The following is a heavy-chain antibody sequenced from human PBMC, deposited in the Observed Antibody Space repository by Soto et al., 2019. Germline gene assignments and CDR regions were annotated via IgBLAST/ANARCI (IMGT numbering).Heavy chain of an antibody. V-gene: IGHV1-69*04. J-gene: IGHJ2*01. CDR3: ARDRNSGVVYWYFDL. CDR1: GGTFSSYT. CDR2: IIPILGIA. D-gene: IGHD6-19*01. Sequence: QVQLVHSGAEVKKPGSSVKVSCKASGGTFSSYTISWVRQAPGQGLEWMGRIIPILGIANYAQKFQGRVTITADKSTSTAYMELSSLRTEDTAVYYCARDRNSGVVYWYFDLWGRGTLVTVSS.